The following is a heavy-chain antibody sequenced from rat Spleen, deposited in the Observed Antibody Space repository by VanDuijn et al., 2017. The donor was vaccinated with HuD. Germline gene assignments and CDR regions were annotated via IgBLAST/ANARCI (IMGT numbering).Heavy chain of an antibody. V-gene: IGHV5-25*01. CDR2: IVTSGGTT. D-gene: IGHD1-12*03. J-gene: IGHJ2*01. CDR3: TRGGYFRY. Sequence: EVQLVESGGGLVQPGRSLKLSCAASGFTFSNYDMAWVRQAPTKGLEWVASIVTSGGTTYYRDSVKGRFTVSRDNAKSTLYLQMTSLRSEDTATDYCTRGGYFRYWGQGVMFTVSS. CDR1: GFTFSNYD.